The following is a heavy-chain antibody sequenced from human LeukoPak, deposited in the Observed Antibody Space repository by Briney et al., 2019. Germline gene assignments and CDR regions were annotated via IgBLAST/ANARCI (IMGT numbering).Heavy chain of an antibody. J-gene: IGHJ4*02. Sequence: PGGSLRLSCAASGFTFRSNGIHWVRQTPGKGLQWVAFIRNDGGNHYYADSVKGRFTISRDNSKNTVYLQMNSLREEDTAIYYCANFQSYGAGHWGQGILVTVSS. CDR1: GFTFRSNG. CDR3: ANFQSYGAGH. CDR2: IRNDGGNH. V-gene: IGHV3-30*02. D-gene: IGHD3-10*01.